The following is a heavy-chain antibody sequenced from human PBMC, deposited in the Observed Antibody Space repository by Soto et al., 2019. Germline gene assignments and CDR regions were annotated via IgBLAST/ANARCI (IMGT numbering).Heavy chain of an antibody. Sequence: QVQLVESGGGLVKPGGSLRLSCAASGITFSDCYMNWIRQAPGKGLEWVSYMSSSGDSINYAGSVRGRFTVSRDNAKNSLYLQMNSLRAEDTDMYYCARVWFGQWGYAMDVWGQGTTVTVSS. CDR1: GITFSDCY. J-gene: IGHJ6*02. D-gene: IGHD3-10*01. CDR3: ARVWFGQWGYAMDV. V-gene: IGHV3-11*01. CDR2: MSSSGDSI.